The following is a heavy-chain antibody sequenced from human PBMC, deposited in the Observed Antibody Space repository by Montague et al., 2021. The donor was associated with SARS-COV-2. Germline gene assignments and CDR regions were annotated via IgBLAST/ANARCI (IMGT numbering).Heavy chain of an antibody. Sequence: TLSLTCTVSGGPISSGDYYWSWIRQHPEKGLEWIGYFYNSGSVYYRPSLKSRVTISVDASKNQLSLKLTSVTAADTAVYYCARASSSGGYDDRWIAVVGIVEYWGQGTLVTVSS. V-gene: IGHV4-31*03. D-gene: IGHD6-19*01. CDR2: FYNSGSV. J-gene: IGHJ4*02. CDR1: GGPISSGDYY. CDR3: ARASSSGGYDDRWIAVVGIVEY.